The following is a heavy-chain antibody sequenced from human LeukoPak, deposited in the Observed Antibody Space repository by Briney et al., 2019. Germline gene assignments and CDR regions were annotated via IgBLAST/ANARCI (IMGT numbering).Heavy chain of an antibody. V-gene: IGHV3-21*01. CDR2: ISSSSSYI. CDR3: ARDGETYYYGSGSHLGD. CDR1: GFTFSSYS. J-gene: IGHJ4*02. Sequence: PGGSLRLSCAASGFTFSSYSMNWVRQAPGKGLEWVSSISSSSSYIYYADSVKGRFTISRDNAKNSLYLQMNSLRAEDTAVYYCARDGETYYYGSGSHLGDWGQGTLVTVSS. D-gene: IGHD3-10*01.